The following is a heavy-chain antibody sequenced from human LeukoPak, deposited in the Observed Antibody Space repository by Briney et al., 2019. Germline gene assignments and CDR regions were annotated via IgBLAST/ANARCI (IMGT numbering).Heavy chain of an antibody. V-gene: IGHV3-66*03. CDR3: AKEGYSRGYYSYYYMDV. J-gene: IGHJ6*03. D-gene: IGHD6-13*01. CDR1: GFTVSTNS. CDR2: IYSDNT. Sequence: PGGSLRLSCTVSGFTVSTNSMSWVRQAPGKGLEWVSFIYSDNTHYADSVKGRFTISRDNSKNTLYVQMNSLRAEDTAVYYCAKEGYSRGYYSYYYMDVWGKGTTVTVSS.